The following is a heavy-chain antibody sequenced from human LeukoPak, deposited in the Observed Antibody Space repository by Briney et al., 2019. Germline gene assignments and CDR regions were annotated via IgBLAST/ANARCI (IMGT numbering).Heavy chain of an antibody. D-gene: IGHD3-22*01. V-gene: IGHV3-21*01. Sequence: GGSLRLSCAAYGFTFSSYSMNWVRQAPGKGLEWVSSISSSSSYIYYADSVKGRFTISRDNAKNSLYLQMNSLRAEDAAVYYCARGAYNYYDSSAGYWGQGTLVTVSS. CDR1: GFTFSSYS. CDR2: ISSSSSYI. J-gene: IGHJ4*02. CDR3: ARGAYNYYDSSAGY.